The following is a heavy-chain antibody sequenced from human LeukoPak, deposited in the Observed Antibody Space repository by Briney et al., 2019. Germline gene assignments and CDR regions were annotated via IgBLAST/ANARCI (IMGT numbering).Heavy chain of an antibody. CDR3: AKDRMVRGVIRRYYFDY. CDR2: ISGSGGST. J-gene: IGHJ4*02. D-gene: IGHD3-10*01. CDR1: GFTFSSYA. Sequence: GGSLRLSCAASGFTFSSYAMSWVRQAPGKGLGWVSAISGSGGSTYYADSVKGRFTISRDNSKNTLYLQMNSLRAEDTAVYYCAKDRMVRGVIRRYYFDYWGQGTLVTVSS. V-gene: IGHV3-23*01.